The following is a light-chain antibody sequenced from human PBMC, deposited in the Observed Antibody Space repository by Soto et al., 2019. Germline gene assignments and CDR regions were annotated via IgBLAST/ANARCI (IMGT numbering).Light chain of an antibody. CDR2: GAS. CDR1: QGVFSSY. J-gene: IGKJ5*01. Sequence: EIVLTQSPGTLSLSPGERVTLSCRASQGVFSSYLAWYQQKPGQAPRLLIYGASNRATGIPDRFSGRGSGTDFNLTISRLEPEDFEVYFCQQYGSSPITFGQGTRLEIK. V-gene: IGKV3-20*01. CDR3: QQYGSSPIT.